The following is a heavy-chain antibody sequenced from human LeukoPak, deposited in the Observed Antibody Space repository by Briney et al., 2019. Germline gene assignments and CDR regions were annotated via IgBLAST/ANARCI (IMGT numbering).Heavy chain of an antibody. V-gene: IGHV3-74*01. CDR3: ARGFGYCSGGSCSDYFDY. Sequence: PGGSLRLSCAASGFTFSTYWMHWVRQAPGKGLVWVSRINTDGSSTTYADSVKGRFTISRDNSKNTLYLQMNSLRAEDTAVYYCARGFGYCSGGSCSDYFDYWGQGTLVTVSS. CDR1: GFTFSTYW. J-gene: IGHJ4*02. D-gene: IGHD2-15*01. CDR2: INTDGSST.